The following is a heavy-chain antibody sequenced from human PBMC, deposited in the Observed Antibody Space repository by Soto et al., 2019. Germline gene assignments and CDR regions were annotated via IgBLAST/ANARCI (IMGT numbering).Heavy chain of an antibody. J-gene: IGHJ6*02. D-gene: IGHD2-15*01. CDR3: AGLRLRRRDYYYYGMDV. Sequence: SETLSLTCAVYGGSFSGYYWSWIRQPPGKGLEWIGEINHSGSTNYNPSLKSRVTISVDTSKNQFSLKLSSVTAADTAVYYWAGLRLRRRDYYYYGMDVWGQGTTVT. V-gene: IGHV4-34*01. CDR2: INHSGST. CDR1: GGSFSGYY.